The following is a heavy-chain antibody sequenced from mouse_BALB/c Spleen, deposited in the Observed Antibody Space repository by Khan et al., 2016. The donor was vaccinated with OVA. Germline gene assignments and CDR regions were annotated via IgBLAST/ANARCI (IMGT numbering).Heavy chain of an antibody. Sequence: QIQLVQSGPELKKPGETVKISCKASGYTFTNYAVNGVRQAPGKGFKWMGWINTYTGEPTYADDLKGRLAFSLVTSARAAYLRLDNLKNEDTATYFCARGNWYFDVWGAGTTVTVAS. CDR2: INTYTGEP. CDR1: GYTFTNYA. CDR3: ARGNWYFDV. V-gene: IGHV9-3-1*01. J-gene: IGHJ1*01.